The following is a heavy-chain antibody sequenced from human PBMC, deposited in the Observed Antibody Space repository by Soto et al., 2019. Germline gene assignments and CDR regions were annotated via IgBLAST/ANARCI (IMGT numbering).Heavy chain of an antibody. Sequence: QVQLVESGGGVVQPGRSLRLSCAASGFTFSSYAMHWVRQAPGKGLEWVAVISYDGTNKYYADSVKGRFTMSRDNSKNPLYLQMNSLRAEDTAAYYCAREAGVYGSGSYGMDVWGQGTTVTVSS. CDR3: AREAGVYGSGSYGMDV. D-gene: IGHD3-10*01. J-gene: IGHJ6*02. V-gene: IGHV3-30-3*01. CDR1: GFTFSSYA. CDR2: ISYDGTNK.